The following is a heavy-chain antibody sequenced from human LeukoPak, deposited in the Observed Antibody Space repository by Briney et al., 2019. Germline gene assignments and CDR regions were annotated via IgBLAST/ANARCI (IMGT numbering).Heavy chain of an antibody. J-gene: IGHJ6*03. Sequence: ASVKVSCKASGYTFTGYYIHWVRQAPGQGLEWMGWINPNSGGTNYAQKFQGRVTMTRDTSISTAYMELSRLRSDDTAVYYCARAILDYYYYMDVWGKGTTVTVSS. CDR1: GYTFTGYY. CDR3: ARAILDYYYYMDV. D-gene: IGHD2/OR15-2a*01. CDR2: INPNSGGT. V-gene: IGHV1-2*02.